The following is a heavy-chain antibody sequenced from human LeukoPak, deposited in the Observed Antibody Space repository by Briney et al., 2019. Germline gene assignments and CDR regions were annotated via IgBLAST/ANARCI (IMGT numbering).Heavy chain of an antibody. CDR2: INHSGST. D-gene: IGHD6-6*01. CDR1: GGSFSGYY. J-gene: IGHJ4*02. Sequence: TSETLSLTCAVHGGSFSGYYWSWIRQPPGKGLEWIGEINHSGSTNYNPSLKSRVTISVDTSKNQFSLKLSSVTAADTAVYYCARATYVSSSQSLGYWGQGTLVTVSS. CDR3: ARATYVSSSQSLGY. V-gene: IGHV4-34*01.